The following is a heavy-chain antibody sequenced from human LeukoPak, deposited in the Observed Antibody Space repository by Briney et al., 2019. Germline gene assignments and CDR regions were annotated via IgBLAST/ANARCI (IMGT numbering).Heavy chain of an antibody. CDR1: GFTFSNYG. V-gene: IGHV3-30*02. Sequence: GGSLRLSCAASGFTFSNYGMHWVRQAPGKGLEWVTFIRYDGSNKYYADSVKGRFTIARDNSKNTLYLQMNSLRAEDTAVYYCAKDSCSSTSCYFFDYWGQGTLVTVSS. CDR2: IRYDGSNK. D-gene: IGHD2-2*01. J-gene: IGHJ4*02. CDR3: AKDSCSSTSCYFFDY.